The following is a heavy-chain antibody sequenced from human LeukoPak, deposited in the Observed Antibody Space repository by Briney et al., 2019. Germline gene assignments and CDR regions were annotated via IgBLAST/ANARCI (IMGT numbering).Heavy chain of an antibody. CDR3: ARDGKYSSSPY. J-gene: IGHJ4*02. CDR2: ISDRSDYI. Sequence: PGGSLRLSCVASGFTFSSYSMTWVRQAPGKGLEWVSSISDRSDYIYYADSLKGRFTISRDNAKNSVYLQMNSLRAEDTAVYYCARDGKYSSSPYWGQGTLVAVSS. D-gene: IGHD6-6*01. CDR1: GFTFSSYS. V-gene: IGHV3-21*01.